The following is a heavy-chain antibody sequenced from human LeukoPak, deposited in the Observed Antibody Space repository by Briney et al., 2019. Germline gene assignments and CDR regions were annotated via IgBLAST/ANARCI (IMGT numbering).Heavy chain of an antibody. J-gene: IGHJ4*02. Sequence: PGGSLRLSCAASGFTFSSYGMHWVRQAPGKGLEWVAVIWYDGSNKYYADSVKGRFTISRDNSKNTLYLQMNSLRAEDTAVYYCAKDLVNGGATQDPTLDYWGQGTLVTVSS. CDR3: AKDLVNGGATQDPTLDY. V-gene: IGHV3-33*06. CDR2: IWYDGSNK. D-gene: IGHD1-26*01. CDR1: GFTFSSYG.